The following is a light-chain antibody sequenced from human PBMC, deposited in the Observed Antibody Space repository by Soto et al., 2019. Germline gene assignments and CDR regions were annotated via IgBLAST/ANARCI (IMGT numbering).Light chain of an antibody. CDR1: QSLLHSNGYNY. J-gene: IGKJ4*01. Sequence: DIVMTQSPLSLPVIPGEPASISCRSSQSLLHSNGYNYLDWYLQKPGQSPQLLIYLGSNRASGVPDRFSGSGAGTDFTLKISRVEAEDVGAYYCMQAIQTPLTFGGGTKVEIK. CDR3: MQAIQTPLT. CDR2: LGS. V-gene: IGKV2-28*01.